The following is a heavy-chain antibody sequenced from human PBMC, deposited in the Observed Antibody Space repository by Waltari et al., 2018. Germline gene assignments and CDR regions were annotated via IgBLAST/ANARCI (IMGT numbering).Heavy chain of an antibody. J-gene: IGHJ4*02. CDR1: GFTFSSYA. D-gene: IGHD3-10*01. Sequence: EVQLLESGGGLVQPGGSLRLSCAASGFTFSSYAMSWVRQAPGKGLGGVSAISGSGVSTYYADSVKGRFTISRDNSKNTLYLQMNSLRAEDTAVYYCAKDLNYYGSGQPDYWGQGTLVTVSS. CDR2: ISGSGVST. V-gene: IGHV3-23*01. CDR3: AKDLNYYGSGQPDY.